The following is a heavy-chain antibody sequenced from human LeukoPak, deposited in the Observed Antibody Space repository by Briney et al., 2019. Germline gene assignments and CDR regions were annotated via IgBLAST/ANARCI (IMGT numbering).Heavy chain of an antibody. CDR2: IYRSGST. V-gene: IGHV4-4*07. Sequence: SETLSLTCTVSGGSISSYYWSWIRQPAGKGLEWIGRIYRSGSTNYNPSLKSRVTMSVDTSKNQFSLKLSSVTAADTAVYYCARDWPATVVTPSYYYYYYMDVWGKGTTVTVSS. D-gene: IGHD4-23*01. CDR1: GGSISSYY. CDR3: ARDWPATVVTPSYYYYYYMDV. J-gene: IGHJ6*03.